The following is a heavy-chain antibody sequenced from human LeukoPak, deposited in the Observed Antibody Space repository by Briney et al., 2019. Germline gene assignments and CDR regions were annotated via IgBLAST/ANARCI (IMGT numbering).Heavy chain of an antibody. D-gene: IGHD3-9*01. CDR2: IYYSGST. V-gene: IGHV4-31*03. CDR1: VGSISSVGYY. J-gene: IGHJ4*02. Sequence: PSESLSLTCTVSVGSISSVGYYWRWIRQHPGKGLEWIGYIYYSGSTYYNPSLKSRVTISVDTSKNQFSLKLSSVTAADTAVYYCARLYFDSTYYFDYWGQGTLVTVSS. CDR3: ARLYFDSTYYFDY.